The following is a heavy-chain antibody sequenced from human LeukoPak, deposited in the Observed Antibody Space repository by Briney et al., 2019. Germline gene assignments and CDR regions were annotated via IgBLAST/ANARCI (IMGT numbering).Heavy chain of an antibody. Sequence: NTGGSLRLSCAASGFTFSSYSMNWVRQAPRKGMEWVSSISSSSSYIYYADSVKGRFTISRDNAKNSLYLQMNSLRAEDTAVYYCASLYSSGWYGDAFDIWGQGTMVTVSS. CDR1: GFTFSSYS. D-gene: IGHD6-19*01. CDR3: ASLYSSGWYGDAFDI. CDR2: ISSSSSYI. J-gene: IGHJ3*02. V-gene: IGHV3-21*01.